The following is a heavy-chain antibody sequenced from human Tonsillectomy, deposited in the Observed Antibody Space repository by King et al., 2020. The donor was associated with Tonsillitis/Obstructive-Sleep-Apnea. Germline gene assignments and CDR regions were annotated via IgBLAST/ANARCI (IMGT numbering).Heavy chain of an antibody. CDR3: TPQGGYYYDSSGYYREGY. CDR2: IKSKTDGGTT. CDR1: GFTFSNAW. V-gene: IGHV3-15*01. Sequence: VQLVESGGGLVKPGGSLRLSCAASGFTFSNAWMSWVRQAPGKGLEWVGRIKSKTDGGTTDYAAPVKGRFIISRDDSKNTLYLQMNSLKTEDTAVYYCTPQGGYYYDSSGYYREGYWGQGTLVTVSS. D-gene: IGHD3-22*01. J-gene: IGHJ4*02.